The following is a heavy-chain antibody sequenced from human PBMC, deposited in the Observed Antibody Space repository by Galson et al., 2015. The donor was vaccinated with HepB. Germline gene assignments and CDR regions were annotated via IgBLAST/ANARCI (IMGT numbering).Heavy chain of an antibody. Sequence: SLRLSCAASGFIFSDYAMHWVRQAPGKGLEWVAVISSDGSNEYYGASVKGRFTISRDNSKNTLYLQMNSLRAVDTAVYYCARGSFYYSYRGMDVWGQGTTVTVTS. D-gene: IGHD2/OR15-2a*01. CDR3: ARGSFYYSYRGMDV. CDR2: ISSDGSNE. J-gene: IGHJ6*02. CDR1: GFIFSDYA. V-gene: IGHV3-30*03.